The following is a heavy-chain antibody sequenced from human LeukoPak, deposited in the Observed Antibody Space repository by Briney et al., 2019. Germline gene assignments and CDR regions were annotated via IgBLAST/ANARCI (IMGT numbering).Heavy chain of an antibody. CDR2: INTNTGNP. D-gene: IGHD6-19*01. CDR3: ARDHTQWLVAHYYYYGMDV. CDR1: GYTFTGYY. Sequence: ASVKVSCKASGYTFTGYYMHWVRQAPGQGLEWMGWINTNTGNPTYAQGFTGRFVFSLDTSVSTAYLQISSLKAEDTAVYYCARDHTQWLVAHYYYYGMDVWGQGTTVTVSS. V-gene: IGHV7-4-1*02. J-gene: IGHJ6*02.